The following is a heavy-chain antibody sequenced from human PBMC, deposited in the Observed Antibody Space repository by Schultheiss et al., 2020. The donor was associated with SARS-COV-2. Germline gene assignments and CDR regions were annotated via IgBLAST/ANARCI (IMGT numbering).Heavy chain of an antibody. CDR3: AKGKLYYYGSGSYSLDY. D-gene: IGHD3-10*01. J-gene: IGHJ4*02. Sequence: GGSLRLSCAASGFTFSSYWMTWVRQAPGKGLELVASVSGGANSISYADSVKGRFTISRDNIKNVLYLHMSTLRAEDTAVYYCAKGKLYYYGSGSYSLDYWGQGTLVTVSS. CDR1: GFTFSSYW. CDR2: VSGGANSI. V-gene: IGHV3-23*01.